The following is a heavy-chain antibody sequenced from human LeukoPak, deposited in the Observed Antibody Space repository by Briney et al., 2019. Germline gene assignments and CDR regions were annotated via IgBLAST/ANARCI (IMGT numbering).Heavy chain of an antibody. CDR1: GFTFSTYS. V-gene: IGHV3-21*01. J-gene: IGHJ4*02. Sequence: KPGGSLRLSCAASGFTFSTYSMNWVRQAPGKGLEWVSSMNSDSRYIYHADSVKGRFTISRDNSKNTLYLQMNSLRAEDTAVYYCARDGSVGYQLLYFDYWGQGTLVTVSS. CDR3: ARDGSVGYQLLYFDY. D-gene: IGHD2-2*02. CDR2: MNSDSRYI.